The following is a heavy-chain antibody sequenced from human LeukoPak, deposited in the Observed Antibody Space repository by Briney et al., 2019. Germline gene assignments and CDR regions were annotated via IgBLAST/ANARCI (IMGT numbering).Heavy chain of an antibody. CDR2: ISGSGGST. J-gene: IGHJ6*02. CDR1: GFTLSNYD. Sequence: GGSLRLSCAASGFTLSNYDMHWVRQAPGKGLEWVSAISGSGGSTYYADSVKGRFTISRDNSKNTLYLQMNSLRAEDTAVHYCAPEVPTSHYYYYGMDVWGQGTTVTVSS. V-gene: IGHV3-23*01. CDR3: APEVPTSHYYYYGMDV. D-gene: IGHD3-10*01.